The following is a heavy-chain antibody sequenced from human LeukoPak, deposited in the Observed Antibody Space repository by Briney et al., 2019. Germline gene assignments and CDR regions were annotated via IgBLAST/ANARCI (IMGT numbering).Heavy chain of an antibody. CDR1: GYTFTGYY. D-gene: IGHD6-6*01. J-gene: IGHJ4*02. Sequence: ASVKVSCKASGYTFTGYYMHWVRQAPGQGLEWMGWINPNSGGTNYAQKFQGRVTMTRDTSISTAYMELSRLTSDDTAVYYCARKYTRSSGIDYWGQGTLVTVSS. CDR2: INPNSGGT. CDR3: ARKYTRSSGIDY. V-gene: IGHV1-2*02.